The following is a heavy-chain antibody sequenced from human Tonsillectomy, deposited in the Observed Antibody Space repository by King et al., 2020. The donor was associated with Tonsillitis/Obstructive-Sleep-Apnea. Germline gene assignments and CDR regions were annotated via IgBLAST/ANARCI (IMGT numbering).Heavy chain of an antibody. J-gene: IGHJ3*02. Sequence: VQLQQWGAGLLKPSGTLSLTCDVYGGSLSGYFWIWVRQPPGKGLEWVGGITHSGSTNYNPSLKSRVTISVDKSKNQFSLRLTSLTAADTAVYYCARMVPARSNSLDIWGQGTMVTVSS. V-gene: IGHV4-34*01. D-gene: IGHD3-10*01. CDR2: ITHSGST. CDR1: GGSLSGYF. CDR3: ARMVPARSNSLDI.